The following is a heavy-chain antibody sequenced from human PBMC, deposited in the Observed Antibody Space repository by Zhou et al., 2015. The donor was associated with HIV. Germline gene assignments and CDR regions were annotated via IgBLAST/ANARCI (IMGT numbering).Heavy chain of an antibody. D-gene: IGHD2-2*01. CDR2: IIPIFGTA. CDR3: AIYCSSTSCYRRAHGDFDY. V-gene: IGHV1-69*01. J-gene: IGHJ4*02. CDR1: GGTFSSYA. Sequence: QVQLVQSGAEVKKPGSSVKVSCKASGGTFSSYAISWVRQAPGQGLEWMGGIIPIFGTANYAQKFQGRVTITADESTSTAYMELSSLRSEDTAVYYCAIYCSSTSCYRRAHGDFDYWGQGTLVTVSS.